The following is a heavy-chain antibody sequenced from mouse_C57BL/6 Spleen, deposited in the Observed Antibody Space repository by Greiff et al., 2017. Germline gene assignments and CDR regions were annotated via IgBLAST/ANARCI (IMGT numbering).Heavy chain of an antibody. CDR2: ISSGGSYT. D-gene: IGHD5-1-1*01. CDR1: GFTFSSYG. CDR3: ARPEIPSYYFDY. V-gene: IGHV5-6*01. J-gene: IGHJ2*01. Sequence: EVKLMESGGDLVKPGGSLKLSCAASGFTFSSYGMSWVRQTPDKRLEWVATISSGGSYTYYPDSVKGRFTISRDNAKNTLYLQMSSLKSEDTAMYYCARPEIPSYYFDYWGQGTTLTVSS.